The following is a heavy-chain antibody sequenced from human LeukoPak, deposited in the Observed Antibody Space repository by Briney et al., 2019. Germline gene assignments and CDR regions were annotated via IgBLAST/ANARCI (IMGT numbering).Heavy chain of an antibody. CDR2: IRKKRNSYTT. V-gene: IGHV3-72*01. Sequence: QPGGSLRLSCAASGFTFSDHFMDWVRQAPGKGLEWVGRIRKKRNSYTTEYAASVKGRFTFSRDDSKNSLYLQMNSLRAEDTAVYYCAKATLLWFGESHFDYWGQGTLVTVSS. J-gene: IGHJ4*02. CDR3: AKATLLWFGESHFDY. D-gene: IGHD3-10*01. CDR1: GFTFSDHF.